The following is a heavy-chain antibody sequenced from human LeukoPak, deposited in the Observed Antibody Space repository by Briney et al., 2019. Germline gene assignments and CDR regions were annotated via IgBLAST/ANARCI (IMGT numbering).Heavy chain of an antibody. D-gene: IGHD6-19*01. CDR1: GGSISSSNW. CDR3: ARAQWLPYYFDY. CDR2: IYHSGST. V-gene: IGHV4-4*02. Sequence: SVTLSLTCAVSGGSISSSNWWSWVRQPPGQGLEWIGEIYHSGSTDYNPSLKSRVTISVDKSKNQFSLKLSSVTAADTAVYYCARAQWLPYYFDYWGQGTLVTVSS. J-gene: IGHJ4*02.